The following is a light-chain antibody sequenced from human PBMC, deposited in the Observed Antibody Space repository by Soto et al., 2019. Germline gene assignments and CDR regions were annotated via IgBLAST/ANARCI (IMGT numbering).Light chain of an antibody. Sequence: QSALTQPASVSGSPGQSITISCTGTSSDVGSYNYVSWYQHHPGKAPKLMISEVSSRPSGVSNRFSGSKSGNTASLTISGLQAEDEAAYYCSSYTTSSTYVFGTGTKVTVL. CDR3: SSYTTSSTYV. CDR2: EVS. V-gene: IGLV2-14*01. J-gene: IGLJ1*01. CDR1: SSDVGSYNY.